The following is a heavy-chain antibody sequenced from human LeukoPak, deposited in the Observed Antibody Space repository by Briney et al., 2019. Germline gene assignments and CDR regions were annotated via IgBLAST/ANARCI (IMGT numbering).Heavy chain of an antibody. D-gene: IGHD3-9*01. V-gene: IGHV1-24*01. CDR2: FDPEDGET. Sequence: GASVKVSCKVSGYTLTELSMHWVRQAPGKGLEWMGGFDPEDGETIYAQKFQGRVTMTEDTSTDTAYMELSSLRSEDTAVYYCATAEDILTGHYFDYWGQGTLVTVSS. CDR1: GYTLTELS. CDR3: ATAEDILTGHYFDY. J-gene: IGHJ4*02.